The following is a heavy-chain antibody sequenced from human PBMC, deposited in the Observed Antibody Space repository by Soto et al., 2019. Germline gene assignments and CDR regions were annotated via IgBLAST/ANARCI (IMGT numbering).Heavy chain of an antibody. D-gene: IGHD6-13*01. CDR2: ISSSGSII. Sequence: QVQVVESGGDLVKPGGSLRLSCAASGFTFNDYYMNWIRQAPGKGLEWVSYISSSGSIIDYADSVKGRFTISRDSARNSLYLQMNSLRVEDTAVYYCAREPYSSSRVYGRDVWGQGTTVTVSS. CDR1: GFTFNDYY. CDR3: AREPYSSSRVYGRDV. J-gene: IGHJ6*02. V-gene: IGHV3-11*01.